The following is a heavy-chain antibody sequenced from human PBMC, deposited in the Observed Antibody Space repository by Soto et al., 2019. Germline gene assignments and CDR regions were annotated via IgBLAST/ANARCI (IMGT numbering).Heavy chain of an antibody. CDR2: IKQDGSEK. CDR1: GFTFSSYW. V-gene: IGHV3-7*03. J-gene: IGHJ5*02. Sequence: GGSLRLSCAASGFTFSSYWMSWVRQAPGKGLEWVANIKQDGSEKYYVDSVKGRFTISRDNAKNSLYLQMNSLRAEDTAVYYCESSSWFLSGRNWFDPWGQGTLVTVSS. CDR3: ESSSWFLSGRNWFDP. D-gene: IGHD6-13*01.